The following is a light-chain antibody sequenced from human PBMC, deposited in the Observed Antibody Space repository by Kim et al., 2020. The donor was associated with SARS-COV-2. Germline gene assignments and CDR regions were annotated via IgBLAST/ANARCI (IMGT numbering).Light chain of an antibody. Sequence: SVTLTCTLSSGHSSYAIAWHQQQPEKGPRYLMKLNSDGSHSKGDGIPDRFSGSSSGAERYLTISSLQSEDEADYYCQTWGTGIRVFGGGTKVTVL. CDR3: QTWGTGIRV. V-gene: IGLV4-69*01. J-gene: IGLJ3*02. CDR2: LNSDGSH. CDR1: SGHSSYA.